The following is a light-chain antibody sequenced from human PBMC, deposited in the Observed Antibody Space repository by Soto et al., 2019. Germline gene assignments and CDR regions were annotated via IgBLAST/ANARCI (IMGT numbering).Light chain of an antibody. Sequence: QSALTQPASVSGTPGQRVTISCSGSSSNIGSNTVNWYQQLPGTAPKLLIYSNNERPSGVPDRFSGSKSGTSASLAISGLQSEDEADFYCAAWDDSLNAYVIGTGTKVTVL. CDR2: SNN. J-gene: IGLJ1*01. CDR1: SSNIGSNT. V-gene: IGLV1-44*01. CDR3: AAWDDSLNAYV.